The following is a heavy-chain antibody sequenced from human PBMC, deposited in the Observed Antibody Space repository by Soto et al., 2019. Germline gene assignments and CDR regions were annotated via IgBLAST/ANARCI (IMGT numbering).Heavy chain of an antibody. CDR1: GFTFSSYA. V-gene: IGHV3-23*01. Sequence: EVQLLESGGGLVQPGGSLRLSCAASGFTFSSYAMSWVRQAPGKGLEWISAVSGSGGSTYYADSVKGRFTISRDNSKDTLYLQMNNLRXXDXXXXXXXXXXXXXXXXXXGQGTLVTVSS. CDR2: VSGSGGST. J-gene: IGHJ4*02. CDR3: XXXXXXXXXXX.